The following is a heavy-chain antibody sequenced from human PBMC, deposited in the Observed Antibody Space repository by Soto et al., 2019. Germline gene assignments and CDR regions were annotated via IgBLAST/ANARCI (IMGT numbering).Heavy chain of an antibody. D-gene: IGHD2-21*02. V-gene: IGHV1-69*02. J-gene: IGHJ5*02. CDR3: AMVVVTAHNWFDP. CDR2: IIPILGIA. CDR1: GGTFSSYT. Sequence: QVQLVQSGAEVKKPGSSVKVSCKASGGTFSSYTISWVRQAPGQGLEWMGRIIPILGIANYAQKFQGRVTITADKSTSTAYMELSSLRSEDTAVYYFAMVVVTAHNWFDPWGQGTLVTVSS.